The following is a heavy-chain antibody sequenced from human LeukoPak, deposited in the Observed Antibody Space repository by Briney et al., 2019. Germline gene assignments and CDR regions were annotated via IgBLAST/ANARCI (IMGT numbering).Heavy chain of an antibody. CDR1: GFSFVSYE. CDR2: ISTSGSVM. CDR3: AREGSYYFHY. Sequence: GGSLRLSCVASGFSFVSYEMHWVRQAPGKGLEYVSYISTSGSVMYYADSVKGRFTISRDNAKNSLFLQMNSLRADDTATCYCAREGSYYFHYWGQGTLVTVSS. J-gene: IGHJ4*02. V-gene: IGHV3-48*03.